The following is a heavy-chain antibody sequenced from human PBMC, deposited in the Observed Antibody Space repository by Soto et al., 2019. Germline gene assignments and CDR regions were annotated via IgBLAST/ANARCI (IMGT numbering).Heavy chain of an antibody. CDR3: AKGAWLDY. CDR2: IRISDGRT. CDR1: GFTFSTFD. J-gene: IGHJ4*02. Sequence: DVQLLESGGGLVQPGGSLRLSCAASGFTFSTFDMSWVRQAPGKGLEWVSVIRISDGRTYYADSMKGRFTISRDNSKDTLFLQMSSLRAEDTAVYYCAKGAWLDYWGQGTLVTVSS. V-gene: IGHV3-23*01.